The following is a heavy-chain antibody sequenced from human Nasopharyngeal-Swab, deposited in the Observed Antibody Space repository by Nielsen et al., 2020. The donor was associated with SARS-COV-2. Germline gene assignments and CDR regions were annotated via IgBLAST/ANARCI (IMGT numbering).Heavy chain of an antibody. Sequence: GESLKISCAASGFTFSSHAMHWVRQAPGKGLEWAALISYDGSNKYYADSVKGRFTISRDNSKNTLYLQLNSLRTEDAAVYYCARETKWHLDQWGQGTLVTVSS. CDR2: ISYDGSNK. D-gene: IGHD5-12*01. V-gene: IGHV3-30*04. J-gene: IGHJ4*02. CDR1: GFTFSSHA. CDR3: ARETKWHLDQ.